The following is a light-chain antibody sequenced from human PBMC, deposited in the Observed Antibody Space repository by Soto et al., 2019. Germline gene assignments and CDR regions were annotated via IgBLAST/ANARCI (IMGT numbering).Light chain of an antibody. CDR3: QQYGSSPTVT. Sequence: EIVLTQLPGTLSLSPGERATLSCRASQSVSSSYLAWYQQKPGQAPRLLIYGASSRATGIPDRFSGSGSGTDFTLTISRLEPEDFAVYYCQQYGSSPTVTFGGGTNVDIK. J-gene: IGKJ4*01. CDR2: GAS. CDR1: QSVSSSY. V-gene: IGKV3-20*01.